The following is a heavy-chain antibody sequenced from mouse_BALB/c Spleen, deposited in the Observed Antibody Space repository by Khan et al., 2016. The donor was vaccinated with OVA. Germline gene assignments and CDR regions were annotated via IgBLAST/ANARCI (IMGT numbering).Heavy chain of an antibody. J-gene: IGHJ3*01. CDR3: ARSNYGYAFAY. D-gene: IGHD2-14*01. CDR2: MIYSGNT. Sequence: EVQLQESGPSLVKPSQTLSLTCSVTGDSITSGYWNWIRKFPGNKLEYMGYMIYSGNTYYNPSLKSRISITRHTSTNQYYLQLNSVTTEDTATYXWARSNYGYAFAYWGQGTLVTVSA. CDR1: GDSITSGY. V-gene: IGHV3-8*02.